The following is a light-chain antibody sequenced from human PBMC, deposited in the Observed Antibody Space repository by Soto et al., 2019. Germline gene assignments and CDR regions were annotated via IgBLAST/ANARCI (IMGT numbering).Light chain of an antibody. CDR2: DAS. J-gene: IGKJ3*01. CDR3: QKFNSYPQT. V-gene: IGKV1-13*02. CDR1: QGISSA. Sequence: AIQLTQSPSSLSASVGDRVTITCRASQGISSALAWYQQKPGKAPKLLIYDASSLESGVPSRFSGSGSGTDFTLTISSLQPADFATYYCQKFNSYPQTFGPGTKVDIK.